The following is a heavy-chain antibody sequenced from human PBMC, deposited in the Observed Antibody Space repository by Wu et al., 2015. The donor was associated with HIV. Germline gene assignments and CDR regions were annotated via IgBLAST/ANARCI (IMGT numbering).Heavy chain of an antibody. CDR2: VTPRGGK. CDR3: ARVRGEYTYGPSPYGMDV. D-gene: IGHD3-10*01. V-gene: IGHV1-2*02. CDR1: GYSFTASY. J-gene: IGHJ6*02. Sequence: QVQLVQSGAEVKKPGASMRVSCQASGYSFTASYVHWVRQAPGKGFEWMGWVTPRGGKNYAQKFQGRVTMTRDTMELSRLTSDDTAIYFCARVRGEYTYGPSPYGMDVWGQGTTVIVSS.